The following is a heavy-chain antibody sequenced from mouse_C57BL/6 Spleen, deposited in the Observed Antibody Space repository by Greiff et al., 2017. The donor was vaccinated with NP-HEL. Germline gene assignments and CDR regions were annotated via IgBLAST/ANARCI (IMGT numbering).Heavy chain of an antibody. CDR3: ARNDGYYVDY. CDR1: ASTSPSYW. J-gene: IGHJ2*01. Sequence: QVQLQQPGAELVRPGSSLNLSSKASASTSPSYWMDWVKQRPGQGLEWIGNIYPPDSETHYNQKFKDKATLTVDKSSSTAYMQLSSLTSEDSAVYYCARNDGYYVDYWGQGTTLTVSS. D-gene: IGHD2-3*01. CDR2: IYPPDSET. V-gene: IGHV1-61*01.